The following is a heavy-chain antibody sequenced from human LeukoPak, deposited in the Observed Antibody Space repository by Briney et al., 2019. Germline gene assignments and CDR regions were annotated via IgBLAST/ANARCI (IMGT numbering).Heavy chain of an antibody. CDR1: GGSISGYF. D-gene: IGHD2-2*01. J-gene: IGHJ6*03. Sequence: PSETLSLTCTVSGGSISGYFWNWIRQPAGKGLEWIGRIYTSGSTNYNPSLKSRVTMSVDTSKNQFSLKLSSVTAADSAVYYCARCRSPGYCSSTSCPKLDYNFYYMDVWGKGTTVTVSS. CDR2: IYTSGST. V-gene: IGHV4-4*07. CDR3: ARCRSPGYCSSTSCPKLDYNFYYMDV.